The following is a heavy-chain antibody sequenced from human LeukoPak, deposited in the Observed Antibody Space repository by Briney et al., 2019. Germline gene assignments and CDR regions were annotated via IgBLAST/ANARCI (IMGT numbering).Heavy chain of an antibody. J-gene: IGHJ4*02. Sequence: GGSLRLSCVASGFTFDNYWVHWVRQAPGKGLVWISRISRDGRTTNYADSVKGRFTISRDNAKNTLYLQMNILKAEDTAIYYCARGPPYAGGYYVGDYWGQGILVTVSS. CDR2: ISRDGRTT. CDR1: GFTFDNYW. V-gene: IGHV3-74*01. D-gene: IGHD1-26*01. CDR3: ARGPPYAGGYYVGDY.